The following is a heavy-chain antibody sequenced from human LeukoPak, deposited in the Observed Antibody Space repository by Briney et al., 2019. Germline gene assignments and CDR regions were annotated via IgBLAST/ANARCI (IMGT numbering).Heavy chain of an antibody. V-gene: IGHV3-66*01. CDR3: ASSYYGSGSYWVYFDY. D-gene: IGHD3-10*01. CDR1: GFTVSSNY. Sequence: GGSLRLSCAASGFTVSSNYMSWVRQAPGKGLEWVSVIYSGGSTYYADSVKGRFTISRDNSKNTLYLQMNSLRAEDTAVYYCASSYYGSGSYWVYFDYWGQGTLVTVSS. CDR2: IYSGGST. J-gene: IGHJ4*02.